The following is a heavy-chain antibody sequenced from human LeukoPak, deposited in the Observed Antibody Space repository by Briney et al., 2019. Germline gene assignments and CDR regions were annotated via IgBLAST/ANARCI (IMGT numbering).Heavy chain of an antibody. V-gene: IGHV3-23*01. CDR3: AKGDSSSSGYFDY. D-gene: IGHD6-6*01. CDR1: GFTFSSYA. Sequence: GGSLRLSCAASGFTFSSYAMSWVRQAPGKGLEWVSAISGSGGSAYYADSVKGRFTISRDNSKNTLYLQMNSLRAEDTAVYYCAKGDSSSSGYFDYWGQGTLVTVSS. CDR2: ISGSGGSA. J-gene: IGHJ4*02.